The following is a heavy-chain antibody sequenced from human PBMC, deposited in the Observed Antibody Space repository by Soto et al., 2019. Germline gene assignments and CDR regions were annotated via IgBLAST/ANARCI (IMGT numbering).Heavy chain of an antibody. CDR1: GDSVSSNSAA. J-gene: IGHJ3*02. V-gene: IGHV6-1*01. CDR2: TYYRSKWYY. Sequence: SQTLSLTCAIPGDSVSSNSAAWNWIRQSPSRGLEWLGRTYYRSKWYYDYAVSVKSRITLNPDTSKNQLSLQLNSVTPEDTAVYYCAREGAQLLQYGGVAFDIWGQGTMDTVSS. CDR3: AREGAQLLQYGGVAFDI. D-gene: IGHD2-2*01.